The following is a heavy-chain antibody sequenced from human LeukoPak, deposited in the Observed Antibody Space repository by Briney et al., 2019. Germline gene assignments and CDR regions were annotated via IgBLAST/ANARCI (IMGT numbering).Heavy chain of an antibody. CDR3: ASARHGDFVWDY. CDR2: FYSGDSQT. J-gene: IGHJ4*02. D-gene: IGHD4-17*01. CDR1: GYSFKYW. Sequence: GESLKISCKGSGYSFKYWIGWVRQMPGKGLEWMGIFYSGDSQTKYSPSFQGRVTISIDNSITTAYLQWSSLEASDTAMYYCASARHGDFVWDYWGQGTLVTVSS. V-gene: IGHV5-51*01.